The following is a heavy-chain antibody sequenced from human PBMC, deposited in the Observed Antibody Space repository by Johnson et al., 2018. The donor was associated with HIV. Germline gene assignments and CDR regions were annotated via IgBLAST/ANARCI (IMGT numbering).Heavy chain of an antibody. D-gene: IGHD6-13*01. Sequence: QVQLVESGGGVVQPGRSLRLACVTSGFSISNYAMHWVRQAPGKGLEWVAVISHDGSFQYYTDSVKGRFTISRDNSKNTVFLQMNSLRSDDTAVYFCARDQAYRSSWAFSFDIWGQGTMVTVSS. CDR3: ARDQAYRSSWAFSFDI. CDR1: GFSISNYA. J-gene: IGHJ3*02. V-gene: IGHV3-30*04. CDR2: ISHDGSFQ.